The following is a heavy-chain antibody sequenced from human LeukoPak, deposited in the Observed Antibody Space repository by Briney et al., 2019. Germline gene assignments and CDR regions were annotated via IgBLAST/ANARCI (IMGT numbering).Heavy chain of an antibody. CDR3: ARDDAVAGSRGINY. CDR1: GYSISSGYY. Sequence: SETLSLTCTVSGYSISSGYYWGWVRQPPGKGLEWIGSIYHSGNTYYNTSLKSRVTISLDMSKNQFSLKLSSVTAADTAVYYCARDDAVAGSRGINYWGQGTLVTVSS. D-gene: IGHD6-19*01. J-gene: IGHJ4*02. V-gene: IGHV4-38-2*02. CDR2: IYHSGNT.